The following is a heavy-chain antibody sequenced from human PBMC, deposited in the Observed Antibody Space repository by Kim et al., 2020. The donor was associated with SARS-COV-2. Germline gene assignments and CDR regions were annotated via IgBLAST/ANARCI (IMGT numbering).Heavy chain of an antibody. CDR2: IGITGDT. Sequence: GGSLRLSCAASGFTFSSYDIHWVRQATGKGLEWVSTIGITGDTYYPGSVKGRFTISRENAKNSLYLQMNSLRAGDTAVYYCARAVSGSYFPAYYYYGMDVWGQGTTVTVSS. V-gene: IGHV3-13*04. J-gene: IGHJ6*02. CDR3: ARAVSGSYFPAYYYYGMDV. CDR1: GFTFSSYD. D-gene: IGHD1-26*01.